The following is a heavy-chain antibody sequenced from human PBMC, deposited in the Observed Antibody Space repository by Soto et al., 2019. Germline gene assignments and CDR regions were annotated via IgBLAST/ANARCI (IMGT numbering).Heavy chain of an antibody. CDR2: IWYDGSNK. Sequence: GGSLRLSCAASGFNFSSYGMHWVRQAPGKGLEWVAVIWYDGSNKYYADSVKGRFTISRDNSKNTLYLQMNSLRAEDTAVYYCARDHDSSSWYRFRCFDPWGQGTLVTVSS. D-gene: IGHD6-13*01. J-gene: IGHJ5*02. CDR1: GFNFSSYG. V-gene: IGHV3-33*01. CDR3: ARDHDSSSWYRFRCFDP.